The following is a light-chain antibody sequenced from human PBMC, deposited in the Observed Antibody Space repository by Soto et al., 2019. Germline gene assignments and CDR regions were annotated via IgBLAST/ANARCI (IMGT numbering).Light chain of an antibody. V-gene: IGKV1-5*03. CDR1: QNINMW. Sequence: DIQMTQSPSTLSASVGDRVTITCRASQNINMWLAWYQQKPGKAPRLLVYKASNLETGVPSRFSGSGYGTKFTLTISSLQPDDLATDYCQQCDSFPWTFGQGTKVEI. CDR3: QQCDSFPWT. J-gene: IGKJ1*01. CDR2: KAS.